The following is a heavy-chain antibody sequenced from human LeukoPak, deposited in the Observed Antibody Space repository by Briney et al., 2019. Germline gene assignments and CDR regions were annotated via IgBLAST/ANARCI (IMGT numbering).Heavy chain of an antibody. J-gene: IGHJ4*02. CDR3: ARDRGYCRGTTCYAYYFDS. CDR1: GFTFRSYA. Sequence: GGSLRLSCAASGFTFRSYAMSWVRQAPGKGLEWVSAISGSGGSTYYADSVKGRFTISRDNAKNSLYLQMNSLRAEDTAVYYCARDRGYCRGTTCYAYYFDSWGQGTLVTVSS. CDR2: ISGSGGST. D-gene: IGHD2-2*01. V-gene: IGHV3-23*01.